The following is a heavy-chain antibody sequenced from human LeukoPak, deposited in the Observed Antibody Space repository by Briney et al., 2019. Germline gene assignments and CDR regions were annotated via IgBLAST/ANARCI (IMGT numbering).Heavy chain of an antibody. CDR1: GFTFSSHA. V-gene: IGHV3-15*01. Sequence: GGSLRLSCAASGFTFSSHAMHWVRQAPGKGLEWVGRIKSKTDGGTTDYAAPVKGRFTISRDDSKNTLYLQMNSLKTEDTAVYYCTTENRYQWQGDMVRGVDDYWGQGTLVTVSS. D-gene: IGHD3-10*01. CDR2: IKSKTDGGTT. CDR3: TTENRYQWQGDMVRGVDDY. J-gene: IGHJ4*02.